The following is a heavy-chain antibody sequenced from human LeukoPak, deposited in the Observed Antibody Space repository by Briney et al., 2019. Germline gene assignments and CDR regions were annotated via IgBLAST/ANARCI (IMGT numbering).Heavy chain of an antibody. CDR1: GGSISSYY. CDR3: ARDRRGYYDSSGYGYWFDP. J-gene: IGHJ5*02. V-gene: IGHV4-59*01. D-gene: IGHD3-22*01. Sequence: SETLSLTCTVSGGSISSYYWSWIRQPPGKGLEWTGYIYYSGSTNYNPSLKSRVTISVDTSKNQFSLKLSSVTAADTAVYYCARDRRGYYDSSGYGYWFDPWGQGTLVTVSS. CDR2: IYYSGST.